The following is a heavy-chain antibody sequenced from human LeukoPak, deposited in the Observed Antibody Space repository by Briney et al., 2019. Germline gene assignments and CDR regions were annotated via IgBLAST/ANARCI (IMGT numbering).Heavy chain of an antibody. CDR3: ARDTGYCSGDSCYSGAFDI. J-gene: IGHJ3*02. CDR1: GFTFSSYS. Sequence: PGGSLRLSRAASGFTFSSYSMNWVRQAPGKGLEWVSSISSSSSYIYYSDSVKGRFTISRDNSKNTLYLQMNSLRAEDTAVYYCARDTGYCSGDSCYSGAFDIWGQGTMVTVSS. D-gene: IGHD2-15*01. CDR2: ISSSSSYI. V-gene: IGHV3-21*01.